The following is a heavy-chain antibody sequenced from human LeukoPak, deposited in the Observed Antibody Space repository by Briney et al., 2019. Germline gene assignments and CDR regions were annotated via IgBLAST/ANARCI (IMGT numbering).Heavy chain of an antibody. Sequence: AGGSLRLSCAASGFTFSNYAMSWVRQAPGKGLEWVSTISIGDGSTNYADSVMGRFIISRDKSKNIMYLQMNSLRAEDTAVYYCAKLVGPPGYWGQGSLVTVSS. CDR2: ISIGDGST. CDR3: AKLVGPPGY. J-gene: IGHJ4*02. CDR1: GFTFSNYA. D-gene: IGHD1-26*01. V-gene: IGHV3-23*01.